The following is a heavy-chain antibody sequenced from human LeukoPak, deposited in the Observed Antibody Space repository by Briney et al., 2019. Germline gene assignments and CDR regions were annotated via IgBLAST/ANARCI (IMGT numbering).Heavy chain of an antibody. V-gene: IGHV3-72*01. J-gene: IGHJ6*03. CDR2: TRNKANSYTT. CDR3: ARVRVRLERHKGFYYYYMDV. D-gene: IGHD1-1*01. Sequence: GGSLRLSCAASGFTFSDHYMDWVRQAPGKGLEWVGRTRNKANSYTTEYAASVKGRFTISRDDSKNSLYLQMNSLKTEDTAVYHCARVRVRLERHKGFYYYYMDVWGKGTTVTVSS. CDR1: GFTFSDHY.